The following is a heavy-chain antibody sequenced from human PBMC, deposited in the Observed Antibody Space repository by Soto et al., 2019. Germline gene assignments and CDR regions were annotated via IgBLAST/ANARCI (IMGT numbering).Heavy chain of an antibody. CDR1: VFPFSSYY. CDR2: IGTAGDT. V-gene: IGHV3-13*04. D-gene: IGHD3-22*01. CDR3: ARAIGPTLFDY. J-gene: IGHJ4*02. Sequence: PGVSLSLSFSASVFPFSSYYMHWVRQGPGKGLEWVSAIGTAGDTNYAGSVKGRFTISRENAKNSLYLQMNSLRAGDTAIYFCARAIGPTLFDYWGQGTLVTVSS.